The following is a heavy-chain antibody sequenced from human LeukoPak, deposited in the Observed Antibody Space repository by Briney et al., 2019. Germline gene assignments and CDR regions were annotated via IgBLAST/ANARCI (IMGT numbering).Heavy chain of an antibody. CDR3: ARGTDAFDI. CDR2: MSPNSGNT. CDR1: GYTFTGYY. Sequence: ASVKVSCKASGYTFTGYYMHWVRQAPGQGLEWMGWMSPNSGNTGYAQKFQGRVTMTRNTSISTAYMELSSLRSEDTAVYYCARGTDAFDIWGQGTMVTVSS. J-gene: IGHJ3*02. V-gene: IGHV1-8*02.